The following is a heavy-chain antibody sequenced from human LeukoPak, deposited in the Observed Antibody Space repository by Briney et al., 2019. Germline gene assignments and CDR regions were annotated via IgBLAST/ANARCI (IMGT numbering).Heavy chain of an antibody. D-gene: IGHD6-19*01. J-gene: IGHJ4*02. CDR1: GFTFSSYA. Sequence: PGGSLRLSCAASGFTFSSYAMSWVRQAPGKGLEWVSAISGSGGSTYYADSVKGRFTISRGNSKNTLYLQMNSLRAEDTAVYYCVKDGDSSGWLYNIYFDYWGQGTLVTVSS. CDR3: VKDGDSSGWLYNIYFDY. CDR2: ISGSGGST. V-gene: IGHV3-23*01.